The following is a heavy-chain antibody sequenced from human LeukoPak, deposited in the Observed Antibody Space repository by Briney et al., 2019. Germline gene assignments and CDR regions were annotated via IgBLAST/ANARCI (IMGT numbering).Heavy chain of an antibody. Sequence: KPSETLSPTCTVSGGSISSTSYYWGWIRQPPGKGLEWIGTINYSGSTYYNPSLKSRVTISVDTSKNQISLKLNSVTAADTAMYYCARHGDLLSPFQTWGQGTLVTVSS. CDR2: INYSGST. CDR1: GGSISSTSYY. J-gene: IGHJ5*02. V-gene: IGHV4-39*01. D-gene: IGHD2-21*02. CDR3: ARHGDLLSPFQT.